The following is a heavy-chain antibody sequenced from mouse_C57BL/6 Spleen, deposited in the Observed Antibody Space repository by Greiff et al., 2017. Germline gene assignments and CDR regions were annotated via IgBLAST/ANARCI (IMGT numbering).Heavy chain of an antibody. D-gene: IGHD3-1*01. CDR2: IYPGDGDT. CDR3: ARRGAIYYFDY. J-gene: IGHJ2*01. CDR1: GYAFSSYW. V-gene: IGHV1-80*01. Sequence: QVQLQQSGAELVKPGASVKISCKASGYAFSSYWMNWVKQRPGKGLEWIGQIYPGDGDTNYNGKFKGKATLTADKSSSTAYMQLSSLTSEDSAVYFCARRGAIYYFDYWGQGTTLTVSS.